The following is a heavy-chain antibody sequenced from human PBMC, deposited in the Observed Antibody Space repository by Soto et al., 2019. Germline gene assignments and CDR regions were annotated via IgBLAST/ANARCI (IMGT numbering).Heavy chain of an antibody. J-gene: IGHJ4*02. CDR3: ARDGCYYDSSGYDGRSCPFDY. CDR1: GFTFSSYA. Sequence: QVQLVESGGGVVQPGRSLRLSCAASGFTFSSYAMHWVRQAPGKGLEWVAVISYDGSNKYYADSVKGRFTISRDNSKNTLYLQMNSLRAEDTAVYYCARDGCYYDSSGYDGRSCPFDYWGQGTLVTVSS. CDR2: ISYDGSNK. V-gene: IGHV3-30-3*01. D-gene: IGHD3-22*01.